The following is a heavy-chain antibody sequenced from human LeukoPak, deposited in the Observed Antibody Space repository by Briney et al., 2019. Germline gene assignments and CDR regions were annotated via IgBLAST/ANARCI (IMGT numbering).Heavy chain of an antibody. Sequence: PSQTLSLTCAVYGGSISSGGHSWSWIRQPPGKGLEWIGEIYHSGTTNYNPSLQSRVTMSVDKSKNHFSLKLSSVTDADAAVYYCARADDYIWGSYRFDYWGQGTLVTVSS. V-gene: IGHV4-30-2*01. CDR3: ARADDYIWGSYRFDY. D-gene: IGHD3-16*02. J-gene: IGHJ4*02. CDR1: GGSISSGGHS. CDR2: IYHSGTT.